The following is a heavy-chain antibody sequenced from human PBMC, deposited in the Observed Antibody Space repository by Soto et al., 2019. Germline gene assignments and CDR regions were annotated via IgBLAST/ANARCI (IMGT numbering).Heavy chain of an antibody. J-gene: IGHJ3*02. Sequence: GASVKVSCKASGYTFTSYYMHWVRQAPGQGLEWMGIINPSGGSTSYAQKFQGRVTMTRDTSTSTVYMELSSLRSEDTAVYYCARAAEYYDSSGSPGAFDIWGQGTMVTVSS. D-gene: IGHD3-22*01. CDR3: ARAAEYYDSSGSPGAFDI. CDR2: INPSGGST. V-gene: IGHV1-46*01. CDR1: GYTFTSYY.